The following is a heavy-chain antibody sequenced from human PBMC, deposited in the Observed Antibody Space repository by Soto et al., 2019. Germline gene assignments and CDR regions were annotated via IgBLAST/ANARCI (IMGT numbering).Heavy chain of an antibody. CDR3: ARNPGPYYYDSSGYYYYFDS. D-gene: IGHD3-22*01. Sequence: SETLSLTCTVSGGSISSGGYYWSWIRQHPGKGLEWIGYIYYSGSTYYNPSLKSRVTISVDTSKNQFSLKLSSVTAADTAVYYCARNPGPYYYDSSGYYYYFDSWGQGTLVTVSS. CDR1: GGSISSGGYY. CDR2: IYYSGST. V-gene: IGHV4-31*03. J-gene: IGHJ4*02.